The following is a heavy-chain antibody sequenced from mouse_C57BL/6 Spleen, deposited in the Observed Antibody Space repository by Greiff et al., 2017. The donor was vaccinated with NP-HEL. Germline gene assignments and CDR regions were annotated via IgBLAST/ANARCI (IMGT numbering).Heavy chain of an antibody. V-gene: IGHV1-7*01. CDR1: GYTFTSYW. J-gene: IGHJ4*01. CDR3: TITTVVDYAMDY. CDR2: INPSSGYT. Sequence: QVQLKQSGAELAKPGASVKLSCKASGYTFTSYWMHWVKQRPGQGLEWIGYINPSSGYTKYNQKFKDKATLTADKSSSTAYMQLSSLTYEDSAVYYSTITTVVDYAMDYWGQGTSVTVSS. D-gene: IGHD1-1*01.